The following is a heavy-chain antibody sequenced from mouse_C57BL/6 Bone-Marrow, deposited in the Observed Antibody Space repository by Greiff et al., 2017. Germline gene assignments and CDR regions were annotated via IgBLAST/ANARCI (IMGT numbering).Heavy chain of an antibody. CDR1: GFTFSDYY. CDR3: ARHRRVTTSYWYFDV. V-gene: IGHV5-12*01. Sequence: DVKLVESGGGLVQPGGSLKLSCAASGFTFSDYYMYWVRQTPEKRLEWVAYISNGGGSTYYPDTVKGRFTISRDNAKNTLYLQMSRLKSEDTAMYYCARHRRVTTSYWYFDVWGTGTTVTVSS. D-gene: IGHD2-5*01. CDR2: ISNGGGST. J-gene: IGHJ1*03.